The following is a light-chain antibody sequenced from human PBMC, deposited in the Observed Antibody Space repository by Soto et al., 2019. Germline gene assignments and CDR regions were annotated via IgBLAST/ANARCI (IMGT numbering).Light chain of an antibody. J-gene: IGKJ4*01. CDR1: QSVSSN. CDR2: GVS. V-gene: IGKV3-15*01. CDR3: QQYNNWPLT. Sequence: EIVMTQSPATLSVFPGETATLSCRASQSVSSNFAWYQQKPGQAPRLLIYGVSTRATGIPARFSGSGSGTEFTLTISSLQSEDFALYYCQQYNNWPLTFGGGTKVEIK.